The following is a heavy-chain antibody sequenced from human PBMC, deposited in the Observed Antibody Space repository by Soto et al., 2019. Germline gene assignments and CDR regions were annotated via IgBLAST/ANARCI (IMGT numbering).Heavy chain of an antibody. D-gene: IGHD3-10*01. CDR1: GYIFTDHC. Sequence: RGESLKISCKGSGYIFTDHCIVWVRQMAGKGLEWVGIICPGYSNIIYSPSVQGQVTISADMSISTAYLQMNSLRAEDTAVYYCAKRTNYYGSGTYFYYHYGMDVWGQGTTVTVS. V-gene: IGHV5-51*01. CDR3: AKRTNYYGSGTYFYYHYGMDV. CDR2: ICPGYSNI. J-gene: IGHJ6*02.